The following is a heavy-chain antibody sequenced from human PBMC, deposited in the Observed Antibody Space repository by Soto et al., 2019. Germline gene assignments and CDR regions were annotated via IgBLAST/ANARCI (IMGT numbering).Heavy chain of an antibody. CDR3: ARPMTICGVSTQDNWFDP. V-gene: IGHV1-2*02. Sequence: GASVKVSCKASGYTFTGYYMHWVRQAPGQGLAWMGWINPNSGGTNYAQKFQGRVTMTRDTSISTAYMELSRLRSDDTAVYYCARPMTICGVSTQDNWFDPWGQGTLVTVSS. CDR1: GYTFTGYY. J-gene: IGHJ5*02. CDR2: INPNSGGT. D-gene: IGHD3-3*01.